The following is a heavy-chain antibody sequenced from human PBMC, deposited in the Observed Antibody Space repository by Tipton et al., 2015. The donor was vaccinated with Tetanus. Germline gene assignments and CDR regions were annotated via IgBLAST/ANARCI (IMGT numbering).Heavy chain of an antibody. CDR3: ARLHLRTFASSSGF. D-gene: IGHD6-6*01. V-gene: IGHV5-51*01. Sequence: QLVQSGAEIKKPGESLNISCKGSGYSFNTYWIAWVRQMPGKGLEWMGIIYPGDSDTRYSPTFQGQVTMSVDKSINTAFLQWSSLKDSDTAIYYCARLHLRTFASSSGFWGPGALVIVSS. CDR1: GYSFNTYW. CDR2: IYPGDSDT. J-gene: IGHJ4*02.